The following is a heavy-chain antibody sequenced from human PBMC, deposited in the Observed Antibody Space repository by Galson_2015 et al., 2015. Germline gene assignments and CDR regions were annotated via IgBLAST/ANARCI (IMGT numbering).Heavy chain of an antibody. CDR1: GFTFSSYG. CDR2: IWYDGSNK. J-gene: IGHJ4*02. Sequence: SLRLSCAASGFTFSSYGMHWVCQAPGKGLEWVAVIWYDGSNKYYADSVKGRFTISRDNSKNTLYLQMNSLRAEDTAVYYCARDISRFLEWEPPSSAVDYWGQGTLVTVSS. V-gene: IGHV3-33*01. D-gene: IGHD3-3*01. CDR3: ARDISRFLEWEPPSSAVDY.